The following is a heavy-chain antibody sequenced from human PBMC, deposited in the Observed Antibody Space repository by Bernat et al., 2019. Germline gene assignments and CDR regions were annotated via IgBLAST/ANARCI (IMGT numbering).Heavy chain of an antibody. CDR1: GGSISSSSYY. Sequence: QLQLQESGPGLVKPSETLSLTCTVSGGSISSSSYYWGWIRQPPGKGLEWIGSIYYSGSTDYNPSLKSRVTISVDTSKNQFSLKLSSVTAAGTAVYYCARDYVAGIGPYGSGSKNGHNQKSNWCDPWGQGTLVTVSS. CDR2: IYYSGST. V-gene: IGHV4-39*02. D-gene: IGHD3-10*01. J-gene: IGHJ5*02. CDR3: ARDYVAGIGPYGSGSKNGHNQKSNWCDP.